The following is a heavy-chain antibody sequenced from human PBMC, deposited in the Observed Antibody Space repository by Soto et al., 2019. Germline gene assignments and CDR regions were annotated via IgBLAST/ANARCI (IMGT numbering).Heavy chain of an antibody. Sequence: PSETLSLTCTVSGASISGYYWSWIRKSAGKGLEWIGRIYATGTTDYNPSLKSRVMMSVDTSKKQFSLRLRSVTAADTAVYYCVRDGTKTLRDWFDPWGQGVSVTVSS. CDR1: GASISGYY. J-gene: IGHJ5*02. CDR3: VRDGTKTLRDWFDP. CDR2: IYATGTT. V-gene: IGHV4-4*07. D-gene: IGHD1-1*01.